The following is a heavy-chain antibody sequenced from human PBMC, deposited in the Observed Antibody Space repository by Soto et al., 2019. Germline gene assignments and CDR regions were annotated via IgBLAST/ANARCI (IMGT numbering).Heavy chain of an antibody. D-gene: IGHD3-9*01. CDR3: ARGIXDILTGYYYYYGMDV. CDR1: VYSFTTYA. V-gene: IGHV1-3*01. Sequence: ASVKVSCKASVYSFTTYAMHWVRQAPGQRLEWMGWINAGNGNTKFSQNFQGRVTITRDTSVNTAYMELSSLRSEDTAVYYCARGIXDILTGYYYYYGMDVWGQGTTVTVSS. CDR2: INAGNGNT. J-gene: IGHJ6*02.